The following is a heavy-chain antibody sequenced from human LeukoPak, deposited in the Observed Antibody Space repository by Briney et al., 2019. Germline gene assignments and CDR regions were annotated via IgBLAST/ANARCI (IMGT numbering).Heavy chain of an antibody. J-gene: IGHJ6*02. CDR1: GFTFDDYA. D-gene: IGHD4-17*01. CDR2: ISWNSGSI. Sequence: PGGSLRLSCAASGFTFDDYAMHWVRQAPGKGLEWVSVISWNSGSIGYADSVKGRFTIYRDNAKNSLYLQMNSLRAEDTALSYCAKDIGLGYGATGAHYYYGMDVWGQGTTVTVSS. V-gene: IGHV3-9*01. CDR3: AKDIGLGYGATGAHYYYGMDV.